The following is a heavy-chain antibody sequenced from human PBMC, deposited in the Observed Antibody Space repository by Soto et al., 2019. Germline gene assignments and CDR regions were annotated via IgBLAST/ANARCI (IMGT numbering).Heavy chain of an antibody. CDR2: ISSSSCTI. J-gene: IGHJ4*02. CDR1: GFTFSSYS. CDR3: ASGAYYYDSSGLSY. D-gene: IGHD3-22*01. V-gene: IGHV3-48*01. Sequence: EVQLVESGGGLVQPGGSLRLSCAASGFTFSSYSMNWVRQAPGKGLEWVSYISSSSCTIYYADSVKGRFTISRDNAKNSLYLQMNSLRAEDTAVYYCASGAYYYDSSGLSYWGQGTLVTVSS.